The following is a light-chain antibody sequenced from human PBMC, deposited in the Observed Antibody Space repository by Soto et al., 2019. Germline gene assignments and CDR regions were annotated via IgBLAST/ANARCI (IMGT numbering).Light chain of an antibody. CDR2: EVT. V-gene: IGLV2-8*01. CDR1: SSDVGGYND. CDR3: SSKAGSNNLGVV. Sequence: QSALTQPPSTSGSPGQSVAISCTGTSSDVGGYNDVSWYQQHPGKAPKLMIYEVTKRPSGVPDRFSGSKSGNTASLTVSGLQADDEADYYCSSKAGSNNLGVVFGGGTKVTV. J-gene: IGLJ2*01.